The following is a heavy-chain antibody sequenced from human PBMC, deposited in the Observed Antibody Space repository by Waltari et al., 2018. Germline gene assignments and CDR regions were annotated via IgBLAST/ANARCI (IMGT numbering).Heavy chain of an antibody. Sequence: EVQLVESGGGLVQPGGSLRLSGAASGFTFSSYSMNWVRQAPGKGLEWVSYISSSSTIYYADSVKGRFTISRDNAKNSLYLQMNSLRAEDTAVYYCASWDYGDYVDYWGQGTLVTVSS. V-gene: IGHV3-48*04. J-gene: IGHJ4*02. CDR2: ISSSSTI. CDR1: GFTFSSYS. CDR3: ASWDYGDYVDY. D-gene: IGHD4-17*01.